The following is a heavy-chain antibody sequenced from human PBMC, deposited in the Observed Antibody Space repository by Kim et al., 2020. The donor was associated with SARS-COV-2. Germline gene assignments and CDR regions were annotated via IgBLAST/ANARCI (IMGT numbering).Heavy chain of an antibody. CDR1: GFTFSSYG. J-gene: IGHJ3*02. CDR2: ISYDGSNK. CDR3: ARSVSRKTLVALFQIGPGRESLWFGESGAAFDI. Sequence: GGSLRLSCAASGFTFSSYGMHWVRQAPGKGLEWVAVISYDGSNKYYADSVKGRFTISRDNSKNTLYLQMNSLRAEDTAVYYCARSVSRKTLVALFQIGPGRESLWFGESGAAFDIWGQGTMGTVSS. D-gene: IGHD3-10*01. V-gene: IGHV3-33*05.